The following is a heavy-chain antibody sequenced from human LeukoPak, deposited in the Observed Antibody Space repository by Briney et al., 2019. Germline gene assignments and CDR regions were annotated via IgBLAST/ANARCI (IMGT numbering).Heavy chain of an antibody. CDR3: AKDLGYQLLWGSPHDY. CDR1: GFTFSSYG. V-gene: IGHV3-30*18. J-gene: IGHJ4*02. D-gene: IGHD2-2*01. CDR2: IAYDGSNK. Sequence: GSLRLSCAASGFTFSSYGMHWVRQAPGKGLEWVAVIAYDGSNKNYADSVKGRFTISRDNSKNTLYLQMNSLRAEDTAVYYCAKDLGYQLLWGSPHDYWGQGTLVTVSS.